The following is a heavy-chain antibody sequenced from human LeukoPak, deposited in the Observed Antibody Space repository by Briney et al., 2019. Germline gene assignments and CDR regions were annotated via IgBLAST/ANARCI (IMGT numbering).Heavy chain of an antibody. CDR3: VSGLIAAAGTSGNY. Sequence: GGSLRLSCAASGFTFSSYRMFWVRQAAGEGLVWVSRIDSDGSSTRYADSVQGRFTISRDNAKNTLYLQMNSLTAEDTAVYYCVSGLIAAAGTSGNYWGQGTLVTVSS. CDR1: GFTFSSYR. V-gene: IGHV3-74*01. D-gene: IGHD6-13*01. J-gene: IGHJ4*02. CDR2: IDSDGSST.